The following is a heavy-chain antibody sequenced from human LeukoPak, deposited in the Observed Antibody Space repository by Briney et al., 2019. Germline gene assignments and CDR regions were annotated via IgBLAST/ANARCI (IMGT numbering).Heavy chain of an antibody. CDR3: ASYYGSGSYYNALGY. V-gene: IGHV5-51*01. J-gene: IGHJ4*02. Sequence: GESLKISCKGSGYSFTSYWIDWVRQMPGKGLEWMGIIYPGDSDTRYSPSFQGQVTISADKSISTAYLQWSSLKASDTAMYYCASYYGSGSYYNALGYWGQGTLVTVSS. D-gene: IGHD3-10*01. CDR1: GYSFTSYW. CDR2: IYPGDSDT.